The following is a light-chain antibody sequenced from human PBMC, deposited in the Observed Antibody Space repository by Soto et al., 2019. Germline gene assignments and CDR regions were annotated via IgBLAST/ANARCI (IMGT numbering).Light chain of an antibody. CDR3: QQHDQWPAT. CDR1: QTVSSN. CDR2: GAS. J-gene: IGKJ1*01. V-gene: IGKV3-15*01. Sequence: VMTQSTATLSVSPCETATLSCRASQTVSSNLAWYHQKPGQAPRLLIYGASTRATGIPARFSGSGSGTEFTLTISSLQSEDFAVYFCQQHDQWPATFGQGTKVDIK.